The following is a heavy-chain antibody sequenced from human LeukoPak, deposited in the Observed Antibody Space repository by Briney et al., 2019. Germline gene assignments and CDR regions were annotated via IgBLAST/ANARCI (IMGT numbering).Heavy chain of an antibody. D-gene: IGHD6-13*01. J-gene: IGHJ4*02. V-gene: IGHV3-74*01. CDR3: AREWAPPGIGRYYFDH. CDR2: INSAGSST. CDR1: GFTFSRYW. Sequence: GGSLRLSCTASGFTFSRYWMHWVRQAPGKGLVWVSTINSAGSSTTYADSVKGRFTISRDNAKNSLYLQMNSLRAEDTANYFCAREWAPPGIGRYYFDHWGQGTLVTVSS.